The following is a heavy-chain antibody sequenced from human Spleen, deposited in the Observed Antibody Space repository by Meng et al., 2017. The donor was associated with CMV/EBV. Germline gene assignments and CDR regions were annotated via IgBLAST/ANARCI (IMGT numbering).Heavy chain of an antibody. Sequence: SETLSLTCAVSGDFIRSSAYYWGWIRQPPGKGLEWIGSIYESGSAYYNPPLKSRVTISVDTSKNQFSLKLSSVTAADTAVYYCARVVGVYGDYVGWGQGTLVTVSS. J-gene: IGHJ4*02. CDR1: GDFIRSSAYY. V-gene: IGHV4-39*01. CDR3: ARVVGVYGDYVG. CDR2: IYESGSA. D-gene: IGHD4-17*01.